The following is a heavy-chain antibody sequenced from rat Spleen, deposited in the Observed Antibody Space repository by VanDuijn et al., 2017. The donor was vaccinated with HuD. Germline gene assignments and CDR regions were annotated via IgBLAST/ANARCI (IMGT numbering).Heavy chain of an antibody. J-gene: IGHJ2*01. Sequence: EVQLVEAGGGLVQPGRSLKVSCVASGFTFSNFAMAWVRQAPTKGLEWVAYISTGGDTYYRDSMKGRFTISRDNAKSTLYLQMDSLRSEDTATYSCTTGVYPGNFDYWGQGVMVTVSS. V-gene: IGHV5-27*01. CDR3: TTGVYPGNFDY. D-gene: IGHD1-4*01. CDR2: ISTGGDT. CDR1: GFTFSNFA.